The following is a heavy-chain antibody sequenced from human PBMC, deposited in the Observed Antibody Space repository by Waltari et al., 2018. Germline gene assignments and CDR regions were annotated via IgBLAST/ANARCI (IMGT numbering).Heavy chain of an antibody. Sequence: EVQLVESGGGLVKPGGSLRLSCAASGFTFSSYSMNWVRQAPGKGLEGVSSISSSSSYIYYADAVKGRFTISRDNAKNSLYLQMNSLRAEDTAVYYCARGSGGDYDFDYWGQGTLVTVSS. D-gene: IGHD4-17*01. J-gene: IGHJ4*02. CDR1: GFTFSSYS. CDR3: ARGSGGDYDFDY. CDR2: ISSSSSYI. V-gene: IGHV3-21*01.